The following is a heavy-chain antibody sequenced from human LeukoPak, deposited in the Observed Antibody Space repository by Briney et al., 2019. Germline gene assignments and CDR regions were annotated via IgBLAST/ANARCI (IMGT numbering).Heavy chain of an antibody. CDR1: GYTFTTYL. CDR2: LHPVTGGT. J-gene: IGHJ3*02. D-gene: IGHD1-26*01. CDR3: ARDPANGRPDAYDI. Sequence: GASVKVSCKASGYTFTTYLIHWVRQAPGQGLEWMGELHPVTGGTNYAQKFQGRVTMTRDMSTSTVYLELSSLTSEDTAVYFCARDPANGRPDAYDIWGQGTRVTVSS. V-gene: IGHV1-46*01.